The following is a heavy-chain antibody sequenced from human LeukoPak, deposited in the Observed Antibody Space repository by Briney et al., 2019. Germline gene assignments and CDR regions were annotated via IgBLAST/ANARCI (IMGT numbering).Heavy chain of an antibody. CDR3: ARTTGGGSSWYYLVGYYFDY. Sequence: GGSLRLSCAASGFTFSSYEMNWVRQAPGKGLEWVSYISSSGSTIYYADSVKGRFTISRDNAKNSLYLQMNSLRAEDTAVYYCARTTGGGSSWYYLVGYYFDYWGQGTLVTVSS. CDR1: GFTFSSYE. J-gene: IGHJ4*02. CDR2: ISSSGSTI. D-gene: IGHD6-13*01. V-gene: IGHV3-48*03.